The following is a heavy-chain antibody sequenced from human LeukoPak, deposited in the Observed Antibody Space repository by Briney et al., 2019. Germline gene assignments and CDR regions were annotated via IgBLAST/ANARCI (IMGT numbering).Heavy chain of an antibody. D-gene: IGHD2-15*01. CDR1: GGSITSGSYY. CDR2: IYYSGST. CDR3: ARVSCSGGACPFGSWFDP. V-gene: IGHV4-39*02. Sequence: SETLSLTCTVSGGSITSGSYYWGWIRQPPGKGLEWIGSIYYSGSTYYNPSLKSRVSMSVDTSNKLFSLKLSSVTAADTAVYYCARVSCSGGACPFGSWFDPWGQGTLVTVSS. J-gene: IGHJ5*02.